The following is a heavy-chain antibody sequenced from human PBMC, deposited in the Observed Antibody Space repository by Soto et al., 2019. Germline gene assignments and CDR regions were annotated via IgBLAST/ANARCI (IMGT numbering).Heavy chain of an antibody. CDR3: ARDSTGYSSGHLHDL. V-gene: IGHV6-1*01. D-gene: IGHD5-18*01. CDR1: VDSVSSNSAA. CDR2: TYYRSKWYN. J-gene: IGHJ2*01. Sequence: SQTLSLTCGISVDSVSSNSAAWSWIRQSPSRGLEWLGRTYYRSKWYNDYAGFVKSRVTINADTSKNQFSLQLHFVTPEDTAVYYCARDSTGYSSGHLHDLWSRRTLVTVSS.